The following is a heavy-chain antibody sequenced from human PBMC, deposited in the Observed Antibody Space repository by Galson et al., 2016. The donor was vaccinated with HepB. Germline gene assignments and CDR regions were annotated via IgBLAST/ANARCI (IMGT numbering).Heavy chain of an antibody. CDR1: GFTFSSAW. CDR3: ASWWQTPASYFGY. Sequence: SLRLSCAASGFTFSSAWMSWVRQAPGKGLEWVAHIKQDGSEKYHVASVKGRFTISRDNAKNSLYLQMNSLRAEDTAVYYCASWWQTPASYFGYWGQGTLVTVSS. V-gene: IGHV3-7*01. J-gene: IGHJ4*02. D-gene: IGHD2-8*02. CDR2: IKQDGSEK.